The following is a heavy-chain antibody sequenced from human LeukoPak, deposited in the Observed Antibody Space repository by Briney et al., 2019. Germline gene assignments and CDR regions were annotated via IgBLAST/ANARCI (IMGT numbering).Heavy chain of an antibody. J-gene: IGHJ6*02. D-gene: IGHD2-2*01. V-gene: IGHV4-59*01. CDR1: GGSISNYY. CDR2: IYYTGST. Sequence: SETLSLTCTVSGGSISNYYWSWIRQPPGKGLEWIGYIYYTGSTNYNPSHKSRVTISVDTSNNQLSLKLSSVTAADTAVYYCARDKRTYCSSTSCPDYYYGMDVWGQGTTVTVSS. CDR3: ARDKRTYCSSTSCPDYYYGMDV.